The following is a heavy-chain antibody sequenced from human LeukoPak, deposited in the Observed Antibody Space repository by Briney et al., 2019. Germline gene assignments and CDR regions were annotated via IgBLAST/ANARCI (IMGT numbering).Heavy chain of an antibody. CDR3: AAIDPLYYYGSGSSNWFDP. Sequence: GGSLRLSCAASGFTFSDYWLSWVRQAPGKGLEWVSSISSSSSYIYYADSVKGRFTISRDNAKNSLYLQMNSLRAEDTAVYYCAAIDPLYYYGSGSSNWFDPWGQGTLVTVSS. J-gene: IGHJ5*02. CDR1: GFTFSDYW. CDR2: ISSSSSYI. V-gene: IGHV3-21*01. D-gene: IGHD3-10*01.